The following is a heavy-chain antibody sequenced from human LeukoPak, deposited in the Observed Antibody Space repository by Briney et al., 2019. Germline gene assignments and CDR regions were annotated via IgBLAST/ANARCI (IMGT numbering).Heavy chain of an antibody. CDR2: IRSKAYGGTT. CDR1: GFTFGDYA. V-gene: IGHV3-49*03. Sequence: GGSLRLSCTASGFTFGDYAMSWFRQAPGKGLEWVGFIRSKAYGGTTEYAASVKGRFTISRDDSKSIAYLQMNSLKTEDTAVYYCTRVAVVKGFDYWGQGTLVTVSS. CDR3: TRVAVVKGFDY. D-gene: IGHD4-23*01. J-gene: IGHJ4*02.